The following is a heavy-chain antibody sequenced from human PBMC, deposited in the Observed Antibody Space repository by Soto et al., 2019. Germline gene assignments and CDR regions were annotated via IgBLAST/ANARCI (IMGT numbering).Heavy chain of an antibody. CDR3: ARGDRGAFDL. V-gene: IGHV3-48*01. Sequence: GRSLRLSCATSGFTFSSYSMNWVRQAPGKGLEWVSYISSSSSTIYYADSVKGRFTISRDNAKNSLYLQMNSLRAEDTAVYYCARGDRGAFDLWGQGTMVSASS. CDR2: ISSSSSTI. CDR1: GFTFSSYS. J-gene: IGHJ3*01. D-gene: IGHD2-21*02.